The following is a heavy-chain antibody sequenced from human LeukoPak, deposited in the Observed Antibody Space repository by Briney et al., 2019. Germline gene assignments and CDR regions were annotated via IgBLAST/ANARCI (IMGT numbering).Heavy chain of an antibody. Sequence: GGSLRLSCAASGFTFSNYGMHWVRQAPGKGLEWVAVIWYDGSNGYYADSVKGRFTISRDNSKNTLYLQMNSLRAEDTAVYYCAKGADGSVVAGTASGLFDCWGLGTLVTVSS. CDR1: GFTFSNYG. J-gene: IGHJ4*02. CDR2: IWYDGSNG. CDR3: AKGADGSVVAGTASGLFDC. D-gene: IGHD6-19*01. V-gene: IGHV3-33*06.